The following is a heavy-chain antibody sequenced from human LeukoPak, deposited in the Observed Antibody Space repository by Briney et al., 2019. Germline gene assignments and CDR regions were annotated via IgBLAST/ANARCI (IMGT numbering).Heavy chain of an antibody. Sequence: SVKVSCKASDYTFTSYGISWVRQAPGQGLEWMGGIIPIFGTANYAQKFQGRVTITADESTSTAYMELSSLRSEDTAVYYCASSSTLRGPHYYYYYMDVWGKGTTVTISS. J-gene: IGHJ6*03. D-gene: IGHD4/OR15-4a*01. CDR2: IIPIFGTA. CDR3: ASSSTLRGPHYYYYYMDV. V-gene: IGHV1-69*13. CDR1: DYTFTSYG.